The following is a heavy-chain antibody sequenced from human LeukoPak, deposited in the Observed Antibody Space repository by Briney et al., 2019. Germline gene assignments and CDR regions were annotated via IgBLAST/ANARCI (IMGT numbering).Heavy chain of an antibody. D-gene: IGHD6-19*01. Sequence: PGGSLRLSCAASGFTFSNYAMSWVRQAPGKGLEWVSAISGSGSGTNYADSVKGRFTISRDNAKNSLYLQMNSLRAEDTALYYCAKDVPRSGSPDYYFDYWGQGTLVTVSS. CDR3: AKDVPRSGSPDYYFDY. V-gene: IGHV3-23*01. CDR1: GFTFSNYA. CDR2: ISGSGSGT. J-gene: IGHJ4*02.